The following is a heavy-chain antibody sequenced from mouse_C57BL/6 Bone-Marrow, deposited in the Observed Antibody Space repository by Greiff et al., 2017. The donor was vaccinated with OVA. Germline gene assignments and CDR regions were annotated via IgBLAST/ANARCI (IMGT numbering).Heavy chain of an antibody. CDR3: ARGNWDGAY. CDR2: INPYNGGT. Sequence: VQLQQSGPVLVKPGASVKMSCKASGYTFTDYYMNWVKQSHGKSLEWIGVINPYNGGTSYNQKFKGKATLTVDKTSSTSYMELNSLTSEDAAVYYCARGNWDGAYWGQGTLVTVSA. D-gene: IGHD4-1*01. V-gene: IGHV1-19*01. CDR1: GYTFTDYY. J-gene: IGHJ3*01.